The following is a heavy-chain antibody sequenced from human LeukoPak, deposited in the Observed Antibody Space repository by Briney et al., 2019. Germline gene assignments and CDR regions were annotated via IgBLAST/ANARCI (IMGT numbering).Heavy chain of an antibody. CDR2: ISWNSGSI. V-gene: IGHV3-9*01. J-gene: IGHJ4*02. CDR3: AKGDNYGSGTYYFDH. Sequence: GRSLRLSCAASGFTFDDYAMHWVRQAPGKGLEWVSGISWNSGSIDYADSVKGRFSISRDNAKNSLYLQMNSLRAEDKALYYCAKGDNYGSGTYYFDHWGQGTLVTVSS. D-gene: IGHD3-10*01. CDR1: GFTFDDYA.